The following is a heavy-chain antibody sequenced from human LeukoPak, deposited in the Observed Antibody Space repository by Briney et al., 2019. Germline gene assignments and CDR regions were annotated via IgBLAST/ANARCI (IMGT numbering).Heavy chain of an antibody. CDR3: ARGKRWLQYYFDY. D-gene: IGHD5-24*01. CDR1: GGSISSSSYY. Sequence: SETLSLTCTVSGGSISSSSYYWGWIRQPPGKGLEWIGSIYYSGSTYYNPSLKSRVTISVDTSKNQFSLKLSSVTAADTAVYYCARGKRWLQYYFDYWGQGTLVTVSS. CDR2: IYYSGST. V-gene: IGHV4-39*07. J-gene: IGHJ4*02.